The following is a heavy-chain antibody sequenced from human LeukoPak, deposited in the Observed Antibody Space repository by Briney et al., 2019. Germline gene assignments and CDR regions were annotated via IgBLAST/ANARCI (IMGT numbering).Heavy chain of an antibody. Sequence: GGSLRLSCAASGFTFGDFTKHWVRQVPGKGLEWLSLMSWDGGKTNYGNSAKGRFTVSRDNSKNSLFLQMNSLKIDDSGYYYCTTGMFDFWGQGTLVTVSS. CDR2: MSWDGGKT. V-gene: IGHV3-43*01. CDR1: GFTFGDFT. CDR3: TTGMFDF. D-gene: IGHD1-1*01. J-gene: IGHJ4*02.